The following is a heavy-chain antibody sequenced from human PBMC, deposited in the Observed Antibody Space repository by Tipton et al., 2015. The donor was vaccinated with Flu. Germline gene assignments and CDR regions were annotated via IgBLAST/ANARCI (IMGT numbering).Heavy chain of an antibody. J-gene: IGHJ2*01. CDR3: ARHGGYNYGFPRYFDL. V-gene: IGHV4-61*02. CDR1: GGSISSGTYF. CDR2: IYTSGST. Sequence: TLSLTCTVSGGSISSGTYFWSWIRQPAGKGLEWIGRIYTSGSTNHSPSLKSRVTISVDTSKNQFSLRLSSVTAADTAIYYCARHGGYNYGFPRYFDLWGRGTLVTVTS. D-gene: IGHD5-18*01.